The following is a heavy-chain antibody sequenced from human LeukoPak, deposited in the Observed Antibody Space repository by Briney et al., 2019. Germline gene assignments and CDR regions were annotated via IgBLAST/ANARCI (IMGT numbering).Heavy chain of an antibody. D-gene: IGHD6-6*01. CDR3: ARGAFLPQYRRDFDP. CDR2: MNPNNNNV. J-gene: IGHJ5*02. V-gene: IGHV1-8*01. Sequence: ASGKVSCKASGYTFTSYDINWVRQATGQGLEWMGWMNPNNNNVGYAQKFQGRVTMTRDTSISTAYMELGSLTSEDTAVYYCARGAFLPQYRRDFDPWGQGTLVTVSS. CDR1: GYTFTSYD.